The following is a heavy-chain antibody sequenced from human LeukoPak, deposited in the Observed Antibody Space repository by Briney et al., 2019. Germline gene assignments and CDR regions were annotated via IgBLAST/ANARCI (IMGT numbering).Heavy chain of an antibody. D-gene: IGHD6-19*01. Sequence: SQTLSLTCTVSGGSISSGRFYWSWIRQHPGKGLEWIGYIYYSGSTNYNPSLKSRVTISVDTSKNQFSLKLSSVTAADTAVYYCARDSRGSVAGPDYWGQGTLVTVSS. CDR2: IYYSGST. CDR1: GGSISSGRFY. V-gene: IGHV4-61*01. CDR3: ARDSRGSVAGPDY. J-gene: IGHJ4*02.